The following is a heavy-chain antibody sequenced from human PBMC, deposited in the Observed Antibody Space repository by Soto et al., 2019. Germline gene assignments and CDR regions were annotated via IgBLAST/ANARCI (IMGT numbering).Heavy chain of an antibody. CDR2: ISYDGSNK. Sequence: AGGSLRLSCAASGFTFSSYGMHWVRQAPGKGLEWVAVISYDGSNKYYADSVKGRFTISRDNSKNTLYLQMNSLRAEDTAVYYCAKDGDCSSTSCYYYYYYGMDVWGQGTTVTVSS. J-gene: IGHJ6*02. V-gene: IGHV3-30*18. D-gene: IGHD2-2*01. CDR1: GFTFSSYG. CDR3: AKDGDCSSTSCYYYYYYGMDV.